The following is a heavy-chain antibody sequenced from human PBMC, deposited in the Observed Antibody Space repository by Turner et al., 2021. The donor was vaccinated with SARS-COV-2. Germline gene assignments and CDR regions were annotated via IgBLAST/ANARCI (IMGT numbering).Heavy chain of an antibody. CDR1: GGSISSSSYY. CDR3: ASETRYYSGRGWFDP. J-gene: IGHJ5*02. D-gene: IGHD3-10*02. Sequence: QLQLQESGPGLVKPSETLSLTCTVPGGSISSSSYYWGWIRQPPGKGLEWIGSIYYSGSTYYNPSLKSRVTISVDTSKNQFSLKLRSVTAADTAVYYCASETRYYSGRGWFDPWGQGTLVTVSS. V-gene: IGHV4-39*01. CDR2: IYYSGST.